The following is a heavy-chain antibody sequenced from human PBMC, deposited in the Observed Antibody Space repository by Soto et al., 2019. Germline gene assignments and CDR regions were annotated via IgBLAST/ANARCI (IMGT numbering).Heavy chain of an antibody. J-gene: IGHJ6*02. CDR1: GFTFSSYG. CDR2: IWYDGSNK. V-gene: IGHV3-33*01. Sequence: GGSLRLSCAASGFTFSSYGMHWVRQAPGKGLEWVAVIWYDGSNKYYEDSVKGRFTISRDNSKNTLYLQMNSLRAEDTAVYYCARDLRQQQLDPYYYYGMDVWGQGTTVTVSS. CDR3: ARDLRQQQLDPYYYYGMDV. D-gene: IGHD6-13*01.